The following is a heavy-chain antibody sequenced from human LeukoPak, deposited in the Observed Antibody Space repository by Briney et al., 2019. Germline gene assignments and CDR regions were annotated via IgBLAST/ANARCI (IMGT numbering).Heavy chain of an antibody. V-gene: IGHV4-59*08. Sequence: PSETLSLTCTVSGGSISSYYWSWIRQPPGKGLEWIGYIYYSGSTNYNPSLKSRVTISVDTSKNQFSLKLSSVTAADTAVYYCASPGEGATKQRKDAFDIWGQGTMVTVSS. CDR2: IYYSGST. J-gene: IGHJ3*02. D-gene: IGHD1-26*01. CDR1: GGSISSYY. CDR3: ASPGEGATKQRKDAFDI.